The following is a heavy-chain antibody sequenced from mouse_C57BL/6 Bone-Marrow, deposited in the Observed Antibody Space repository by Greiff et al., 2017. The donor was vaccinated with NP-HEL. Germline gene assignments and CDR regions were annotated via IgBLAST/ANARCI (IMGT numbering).Heavy chain of an antibody. D-gene: IGHD2-2*01. CDR1: GYTFTSYW. V-gene: IGHV1-69*01. Sequence: QVQLQQPGAELVMPGASVKLSCKASGYTFTSYWMHWVKQRPGQGLEWIGEIDPSDSYTNYNQKFTGKSTLTVDKSSSTAYMQLSSLTSEDSAVYYCASMVTTAYWYFDVWGTGTTVTVSS. J-gene: IGHJ1*03. CDR3: ASMVTTAYWYFDV. CDR2: IDPSDSYT.